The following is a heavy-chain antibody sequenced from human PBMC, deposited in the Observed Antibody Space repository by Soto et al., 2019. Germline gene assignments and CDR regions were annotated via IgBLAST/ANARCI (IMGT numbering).Heavy chain of an antibody. V-gene: IGHV3-11*01. J-gene: IGHJ6*02. CDR3: ASTHRDPSYYYYGMDV. CDR1: EFPFSDYY. Sequence: QVQLVESGGGLVKPGGSLRLSCAASEFPFSDYYMNWVRQAPGKGLEWVSYISSSGDTIYYADSVKGRFTISRDNAKSSLYLQINSLRAADTAVYYCASTHRDPSYYYYGMDVWGQGSTVTVSS. CDR2: ISSSGDTI.